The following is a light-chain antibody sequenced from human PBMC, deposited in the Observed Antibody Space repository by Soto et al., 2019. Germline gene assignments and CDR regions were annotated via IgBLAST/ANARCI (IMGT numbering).Light chain of an antibody. J-gene: IGKJ2*01. CDR2: GPS. CDR1: QSVSINS. CDR3: QQYSSSWYT. Sequence: EVVLTQSPDTLPLSPGERATLSCRASQSVSINSLGWYQKKPGQAPRLLIYGPSNMASGIPNSFSARGSRTDFTLNISRQEREDVAIYYGQQYSSSWYTCGQGTKVEVK. V-gene: IGKV3-20*01.